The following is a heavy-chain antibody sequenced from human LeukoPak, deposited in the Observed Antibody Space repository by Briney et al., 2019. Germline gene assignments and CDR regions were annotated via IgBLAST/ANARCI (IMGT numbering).Heavy chain of an antibody. Sequence: ATETLSLTCTVSGGSISSSSYDWGWIRQPPGKGLEWVANIKQDGSEKYYVDSVKGRFTISRDNAKNSLYLHMNSLRAEDTAVYYCRGASGLYSSSYDYWGQGTLVTVSS. V-gene: IGHV3-7*01. D-gene: IGHD6-6*01. CDR3: RGASGLYSSSYDY. CDR1: GGSISSSSYD. CDR2: IKQDGSEK. J-gene: IGHJ4*02.